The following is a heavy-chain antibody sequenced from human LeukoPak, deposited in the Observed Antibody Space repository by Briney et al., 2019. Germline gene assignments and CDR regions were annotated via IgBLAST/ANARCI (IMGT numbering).Heavy chain of an antibody. D-gene: IGHD3-10*01. V-gene: IGHV4-39*01. CDR3: ARLGDYYGSGDYYFDY. Sequence: SETLSLTCTVSGGSISSSSYYWGWIRQPPGKGLEWIGSIYYSGSTYYNPSLKSRVTISVDTPKNQFSLKLSSVAAADTAVYYCARLGDYYGSGDYYFDYWGQGTLVTVSS. CDR1: GGSISSSSYY. J-gene: IGHJ4*02. CDR2: IYYSGST.